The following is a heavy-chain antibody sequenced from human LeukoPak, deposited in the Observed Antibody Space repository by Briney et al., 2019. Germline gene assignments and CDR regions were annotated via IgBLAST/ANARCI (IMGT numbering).Heavy chain of an antibody. CDR1: GGSINSYY. Sequence: SETLSLTCTVSGGSINSYYWSWIRQPPGKGLEWIGYIYYSGSTNYNPSLKSRVTISVDTSKNQFSLKLSSVTAADTAVYYCARVRYGYFFDYWGQGTLVTVSS. CDR3: ARVRYGYFFDY. CDR2: IYYSGST. V-gene: IGHV4-59*01. D-gene: IGHD5-18*01. J-gene: IGHJ4*02.